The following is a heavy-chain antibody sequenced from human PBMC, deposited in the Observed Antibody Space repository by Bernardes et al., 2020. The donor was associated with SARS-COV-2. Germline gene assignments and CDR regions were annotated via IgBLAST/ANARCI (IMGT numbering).Heavy chain of an antibody. J-gene: IGHJ3*02. D-gene: IGHD6-19*01. V-gene: IGHV4-59*01. Sequence: SETLSLTCTVSGGSISSSYWCWSRQPPGQGLEWIGYSYYSGSTNYNPTLTSRVTISVDTSKNQFSLKLSSVTAADTAVYYCARAVTYDIWGQGTMVTVSS. CDR1: GGSISSSY. CDR3: ARAVTYDI. CDR2: SYYSGST.